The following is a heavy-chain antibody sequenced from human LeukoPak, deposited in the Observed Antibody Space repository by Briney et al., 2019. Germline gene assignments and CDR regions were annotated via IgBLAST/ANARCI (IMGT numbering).Heavy chain of an antibody. D-gene: IGHD3-22*01. CDR1: GFTFSSYG. CDR2: ISDDGGKK. Sequence: PGGSLRLSCAASGFTFSSYGMHWVRQAPGKGLEWVALISDDGGKKYYADSVKGRFTISRDNSKNTLYLQMNSLRAEDTALYYCAKDEYYYDSSGYDYYYYYMDVWGQGTMVTVSS. V-gene: IGHV3-30*18. CDR3: AKDEYYYDSSGYDYYYYYMDV. J-gene: IGHJ6*03.